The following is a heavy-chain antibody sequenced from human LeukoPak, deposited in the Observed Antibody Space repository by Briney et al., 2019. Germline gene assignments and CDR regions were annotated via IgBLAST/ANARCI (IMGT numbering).Heavy chain of an antibody. V-gene: IGHV3-30*02. CDR2: ICYDGSKK. D-gene: IGHD3-10*01. CDR3: AKDRGSGTYYLIPDY. CDR1: GFLFSGFG. Sequence: GGSLRLSCETSGFLFSGFGMHWVRQSPGKGLEWIAFICYDGSKKYYGDSVKGRFTISRDSSKNILYLQMNALTTEDTAVYYCAKDRGSGTYYLIPDYWGQGTLVIVSS. J-gene: IGHJ4*02.